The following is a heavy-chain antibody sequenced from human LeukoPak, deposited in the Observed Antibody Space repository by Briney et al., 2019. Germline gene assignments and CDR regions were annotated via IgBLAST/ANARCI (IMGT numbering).Heavy chain of an antibody. CDR2: IYPGDSDT. Sequence: GESLQISCQGSGYSFTTYWIAWVRQMPGKGLEWMGIIYPGDSDTRYSPSFQGQVTISADKSISTAFLQWSSLKASDTAMYYCARQQVAYYYYYGMDVWGKGTTVTVSS. CDR1: GYSFTTYW. V-gene: IGHV5-51*01. CDR3: ARQQVAYYYYYGMDV. J-gene: IGHJ6*04. D-gene: IGHD2-15*01.